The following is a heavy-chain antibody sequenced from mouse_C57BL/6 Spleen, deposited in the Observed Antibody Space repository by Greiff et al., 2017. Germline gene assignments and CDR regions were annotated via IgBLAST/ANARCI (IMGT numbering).Heavy chain of an antibody. D-gene: IGHD1-1*01. Sequence: QVQLQQSGAELMKPGASVKLSCKATGYTFTGYWIEWVKPRPGHGLEWIGEILPGSGSTNYTEKFKGKATLTADTSSNTAYMQLSSLPTEDSAIYYCARRTATVVAPDYWGQGTTLTVSS. CDR3: ARRTATVVAPDY. V-gene: IGHV1-9*01. J-gene: IGHJ2*01. CDR2: ILPGSGST. CDR1: GYTFTGYW.